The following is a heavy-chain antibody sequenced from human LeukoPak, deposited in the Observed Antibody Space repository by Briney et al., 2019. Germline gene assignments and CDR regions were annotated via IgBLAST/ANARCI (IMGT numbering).Heavy chain of an antibody. CDR2: IYHSGST. CDR1: GYSISSGYY. J-gene: IGHJ3*02. D-gene: IGHD3-16*01. V-gene: IGHV4-38-2*02. CDR3: ARSRFGVFGGAFDI. Sequence: SETLSLTCTVSGYSISSGYYWGWIRQPPGKGLEWIGSIYHSGSTYYNPSLKSRVTISVDTSKNQFSLKLSSVTAADTAVYYCARSRFGVFGGAFDIWGQGTMITVSS.